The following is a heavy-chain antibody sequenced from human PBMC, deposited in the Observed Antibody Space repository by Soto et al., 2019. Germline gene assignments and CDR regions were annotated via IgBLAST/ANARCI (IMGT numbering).Heavy chain of an antibody. CDR2: IIPIFDTA. Sequence: GASVKVSCKASGGTFSSFAISWVRQAPGQGLEWMARIIPIFDTANYAQKFQGRVTITADESTSTAYMELSSLRSEDTAVYYCVGYYYNTRGYYYDHWGQGTLVNVSS. J-gene: IGHJ5*02. V-gene: IGHV1-69*13. CDR3: VGYYYNTRGYYYDH. D-gene: IGHD3-22*01. CDR1: GGTFSSFA.